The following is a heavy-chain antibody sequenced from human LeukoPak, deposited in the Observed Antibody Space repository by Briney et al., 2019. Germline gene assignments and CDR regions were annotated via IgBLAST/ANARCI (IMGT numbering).Heavy chain of an antibody. Sequence: SQTLSLTCTVSGGSISSGDYYWSWIRQPPGKGLEWVGYIYYSGSTYYNPSLKSRVTIAVDTSKNQFSLKLSSVTAADTAVYYCARDTLYYGMDVWGQGTTVTVSS. D-gene: IGHD2-15*01. CDR2: IYYSGST. CDR3: ARDTLYYGMDV. J-gene: IGHJ6*02. V-gene: IGHV4-30-4*01. CDR1: GGSISSGDYY.